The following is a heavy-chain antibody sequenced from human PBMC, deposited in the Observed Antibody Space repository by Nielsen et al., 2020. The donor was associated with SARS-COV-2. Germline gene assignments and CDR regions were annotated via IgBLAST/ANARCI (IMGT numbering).Heavy chain of an antibody. CDR3: TRDFDIWGDY. CDR1: GFTFSRHS. CDR2: ISDTSSYI. Sequence: GESLKISCESSGFTFSRHSMTWVRQGPGKGLEYISTISDTSSYIYYADSVKGRFTISRDNAKNTLYLQMNSLKTEDTAVYYCTRDFDIWGDYWGQGTLVTVSS. V-gene: IGHV3-21*03. D-gene: IGHD3-16*01. J-gene: IGHJ4*02.